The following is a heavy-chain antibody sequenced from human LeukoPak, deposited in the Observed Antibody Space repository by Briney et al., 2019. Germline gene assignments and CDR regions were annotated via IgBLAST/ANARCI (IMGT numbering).Heavy chain of an antibody. V-gene: IGHV3-30*02. CDR1: GFTFSGYG. CDR2: IRYDGINK. D-gene: IGHD2-2*01. CDR3: AKDVRTSTSSDFDX. Sequence: GGSLRLSCAASGFTFSGYGMHWVRQAPGKGLEWVAFIRYDGINKYYADSVKGRSTISRDNSKNTLYLQMNSLRAEDTAMYYCAKDVRTSTSSDFDXWGQGSLVTVSS. J-gene: IGHJ4*02.